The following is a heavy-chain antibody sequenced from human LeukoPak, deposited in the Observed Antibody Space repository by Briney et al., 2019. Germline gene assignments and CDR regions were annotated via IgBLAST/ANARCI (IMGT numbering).Heavy chain of an antibody. V-gene: IGHV3-30*04. Sequence: GGSLRLSCAASGFTFSSYAMHWVRQAPGKGLEWVAVISYDGSNKYYADSVKGRFTISRDNSKNTLYLQMNSLRAEDTAVYYCAREAIFGVVRYYYYMDVWGKGTTVTVSS. CDR1: GFTFSSYA. J-gene: IGHJ6*03. D-gene: IGHD3-3*01. CDR3: AREAIFGVVRYYYYMDV. CDR2: ISYDGSNK.